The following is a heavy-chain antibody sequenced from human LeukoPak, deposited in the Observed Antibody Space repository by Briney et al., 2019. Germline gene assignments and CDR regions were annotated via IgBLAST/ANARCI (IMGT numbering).Heavy chain of an antibody. CDR3: ARESRVIAARPMGFDY. Sequence: RGSLRLSCAASGFTVSSYSMNWVCEAPGQGLEWVSSISSSSSYIYYADSVKGRFTISRDNAKTSLYLQMNSLRAEDTAAYYCARESRVIAARPMGFDYWGQGTLVTVSS. CDR2: ISSSSSYI. CDR1: GFTVSSYS. V-gene: IGHV3-21*01. J-gene: IGHJ4*02. D-gene: IGHD6-6*01.